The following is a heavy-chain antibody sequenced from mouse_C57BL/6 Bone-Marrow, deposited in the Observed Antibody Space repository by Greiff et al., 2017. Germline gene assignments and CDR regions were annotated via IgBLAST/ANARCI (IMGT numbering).Heavy chain of an antibody. CDR1: GFTFSSYG. CDR2: ISSGGSST. J-gene: IGHJ1*03. V-gene: IGHV5-6*01. CDR3: ARLRIPHWYFDV. Sequence: EVHLVESGGDLVKPGGSLKLSCAASGFTFSSYGMSWVRQTPDKRLEWVATISSGGSSTYYPDSVKGRFTISRDNAKNTLYLQMSRLESEDTAMYYCARLRIPHWYFDVWGTGTTVTVSS.